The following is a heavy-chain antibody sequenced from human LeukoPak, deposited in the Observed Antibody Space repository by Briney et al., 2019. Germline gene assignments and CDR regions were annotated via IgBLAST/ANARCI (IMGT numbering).Heavy chain of an antibody. D-gene: IGHD6-25*01. CDR2: INAGNGNT. CDR1: GYTFTSYA. J-gene: IGHJ5*02. Sequence: VASVKVSCKASGYTFTSYAMHWVRQAPGQRLEWMGWINAGNGNTKYSQKFQGRVTITRDTSASTAYMELSSLRSEDTAVYYRARDRLNDNWFDPWGQGTLVTVSS. V-gene: IGHV1-3*01. CDR3: ARDRLNDNWFDP.